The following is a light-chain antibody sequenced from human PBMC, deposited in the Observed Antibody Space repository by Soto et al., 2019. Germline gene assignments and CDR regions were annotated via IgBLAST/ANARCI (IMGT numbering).Light chain of an antibody. Sequence: EIVLTQSPGTLALFAGERATLSCRATQSISSNYLAWYQQKPGQAPRLLIYIASRRATGIQDRFSGSGSGTDFALTISRLEPEDSAVYYCQQYGTSPWPFGQGTKVEIK. CDR3: QQYGTSPWP. CDR2: IAS. V-gene: IGKV3-20*01. J-gene: IGKJ1*01. CDR1: QSISSNY.